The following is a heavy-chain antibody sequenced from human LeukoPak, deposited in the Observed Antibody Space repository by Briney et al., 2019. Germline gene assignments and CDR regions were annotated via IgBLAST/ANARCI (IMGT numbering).Heavy chain of an antibody. CDR3: ARDNSVGDNAWWFDP. CDR1: GGSMNINNYY. V-gene: IGHV4-39*07. Sequence: SETLSLTCTVSGGSMNINNYYWAWIRQSPGKGLEWLGSIYYTGTTYYNPSLDHRVTISVDTSKNQFSLRLSFVTAADTAVYYCARDNSVGDNAWWFDPWGQGTLVTVSS. CDR2: IYYTGTT. D-gene: IGHD1-26*01. J-gene: IGHJ5*02.